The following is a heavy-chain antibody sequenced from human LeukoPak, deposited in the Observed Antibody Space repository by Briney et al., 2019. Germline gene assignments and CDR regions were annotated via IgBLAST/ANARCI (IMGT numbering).Heavy chain of an antibody. D-gene: IGHD5-18*01. CDR1: GYTFTNYQ. CDR2: FHPYDYDV. V-gene: IGHV5-51*01. CDR3: ARRADFGYHSPFDY. Sequence: GESLKISLKGSGYTFTNYQIGWVRQIPGKGLGWKGIFHPYDYDVRYSPSFQGQVTISADRSISTAYLQWRSPKASDTALYYCARRADFGYHSPFDYWSQGTLVIVPS. J-gene: IGHJ4*02.